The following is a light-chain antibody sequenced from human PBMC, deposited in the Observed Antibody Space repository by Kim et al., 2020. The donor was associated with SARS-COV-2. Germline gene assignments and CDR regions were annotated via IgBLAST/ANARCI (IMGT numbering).Light chain of an antibody. CDR2: GAS. CDR3: QQYGSSPFT. Sequence: SPGERATPTCRASQTINSRYLSWYQQKSGQAPRLLIYGASSRATYIPDRISGSGSGTDFTLTISTLEPEDSAVYYCQQYGSSPFTFGQGTRLEIK. V-gene: IGKV3-20*01. CDR1: QTINSRY. J-gene: IGKJ5*01.